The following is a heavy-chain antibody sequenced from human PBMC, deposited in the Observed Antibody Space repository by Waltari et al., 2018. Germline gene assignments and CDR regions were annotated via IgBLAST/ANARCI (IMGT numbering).Heavy chain of an antibody. CDR3: IRDFGEPDTPNVFDI. CDR2: IEFDGSGT. Sequence: EVQLVESGGGLVQPGGSLSFSCAASGLPSSIYWMHWVRQAPGKGRVWVSRIEFDGSGTSYAYSVKGRFTISRDNAKNTVYLQMNSVRAEDTAVYYCIRDFGEPDTPNVFDIWGQGTMVTVSS. CDR1: GLPSSIYW. J-gene: IGHJ3*02. D-gene: IGHD3-16*01. V-gene: IGHV3-74*01.